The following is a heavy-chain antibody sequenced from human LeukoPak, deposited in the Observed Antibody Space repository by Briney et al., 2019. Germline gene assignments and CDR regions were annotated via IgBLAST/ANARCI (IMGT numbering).Heavy chain of an antibody. Sequence: GRPLRLSCAASGFTFSSYAMHWVRQAPGKGLEWVAIISYVESNEYYADSVKGRFTISRDNSKNTLYLQMNSLRAEDTAVYYCAREEYFDILTGTSSHFDYWGQGTLVTVSS. J-gene: IGHJ4*02. CDR2: ISYVESNE. CDR1: GFTFSSYA. V-gene: IGHV3-30*04. D-gene: IGHD3-9*01. CDR3: AREEYFDILTGTSSHFDY.